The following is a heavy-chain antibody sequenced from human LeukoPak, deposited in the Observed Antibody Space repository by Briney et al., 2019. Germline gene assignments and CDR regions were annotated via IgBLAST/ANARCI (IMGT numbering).Heavy chain of an antibody. J-gene: IGHJ4*02. D-gene: IGHD3-16*01. Sequence: GGSLRLSCAASAFTFRSYGMHWVRQAPGKGLEWVAFIRYHGSDKYYADSVKDRFTISRDNSKNTLYLQMNSLRAEDTAVYYCARVDRLGAALLASFDYWGQGTLVTVSS. CDR1: AFTFRSYG. CDR3: ARVDRLGAALLASFDY. V-gene: IGHV3-30*02. CDR2: IRYHGSDK.